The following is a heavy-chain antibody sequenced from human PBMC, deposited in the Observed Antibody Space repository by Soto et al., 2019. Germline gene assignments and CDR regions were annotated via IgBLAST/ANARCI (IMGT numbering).Heavy chain of an antibody. CDR3: TRWDGRCSGGSCFFDS. CDR1: GFSLTRYW. D-gene: IGHD2-15*01. Sequence: EVQLVESGGGLVQSGGSLRLSCIASGFSLTRYWMSWVRPTPGNGLEWVDKINEDGTKRDYMESVEGRFTIPRDNAKNSLSLQMNSLRADDTAVYYCTRWDGRCSGGSCFFDSWGQGTLVTVSS. J-gene: IGHJ4*02. V-gene: IGHV3-7*01. CDR2: INEDGTKR.